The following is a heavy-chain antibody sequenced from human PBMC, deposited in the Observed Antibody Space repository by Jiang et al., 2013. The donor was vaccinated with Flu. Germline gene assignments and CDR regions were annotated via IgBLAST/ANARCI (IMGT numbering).Heavy chain of an antibody. CDR3: ARGALGADRQGG. J-gene: IGHJ3*01. CDR1: GYTFTSYD. V-gene: IGHV1-8*01. D-gene: IGHD1-26*01. CDR2: MNPNSGNT. Sequence: GYTFTSYDINWVRQATGQGLEWMGWMNPNSGNTGYAQKFQGRVTMTRNTSISTAYMELSSLRSEDTAVYYCARGALGADRQGGWGQGTMVTVSS.